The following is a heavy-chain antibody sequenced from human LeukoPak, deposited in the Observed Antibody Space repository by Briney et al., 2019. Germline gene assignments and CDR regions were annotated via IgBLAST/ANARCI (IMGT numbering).Heavy chain of an antibody. Sequence: GASVKVSCKASGYTFTSYAMNWVRQAPGQGLEWMGWINTNTGNPTYAQGFTGRFVFSLDTSVSTAYLQISSLKAEDTAVYYCARADRYCTNGVCYHFWYYYGMDVWGQGTTVTVSS. V-gene: IGHV7-4-1*02. J-gene: IGHJ6*02. CDR3: ARADRYCTNGVCYHFWYYYGMDV. D-gene: IGHD2-8*01. CDR1: GYTFTSYA. CDR2: INTNTGNP.